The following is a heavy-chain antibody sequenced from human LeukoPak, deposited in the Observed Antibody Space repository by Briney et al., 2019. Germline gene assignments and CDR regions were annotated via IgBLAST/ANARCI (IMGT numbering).Heavy chain of an antibody. V-gene: IGHV3-7*01. CDR2: IKRDGSEK. Sequence: GGSLRLSCAASGFTFSSYWMSWVRQAPGKGLEWVANIKRDGSEKYYVDSVKGRFTISRDNAKNSLYLQMNSLRAEDTAVYYCARDRGYSYGYYFDYWGQGTLVTVSS. J-gene: IGHJ4*02. D-gene: IGHD5-18*01. CDR3: ARDRGYSYGYYFDY. CDR1: GFTFSSYW.